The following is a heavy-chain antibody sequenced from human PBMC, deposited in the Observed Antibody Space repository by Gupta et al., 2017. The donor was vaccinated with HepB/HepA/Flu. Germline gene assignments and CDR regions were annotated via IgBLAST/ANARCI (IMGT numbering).Heavy chain of an antibody. J-gene: IGHJ6*02. Sequence: EVQLLESGGGLVQPGGSLRLSCAASGFTFSSYAMSWVRQAPGKGLEWVSAISGSGGSTYYADSVKGRFTISRDNSKNTLYLQMNSLRAEDTAVYYCAVSKAIYYYYGMDVWGQGTTVTVSS. V-gene: IGHV3-23*01. CDR2: ISGSGGST. CDR3: AVSKAIYYYYGMDV. CDR1: GFTFSSYA.